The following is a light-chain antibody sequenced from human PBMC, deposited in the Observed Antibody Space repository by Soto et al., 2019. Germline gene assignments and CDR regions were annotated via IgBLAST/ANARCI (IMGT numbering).Light chain of an antibody. V-gene: IGLV2-14*01. CDR1: SSDVGLYNY. Sequence: QSALTQPASVSGSPGQSITISCTGTSSDVGLYNYVSWYQQHPGKVPKLMISEVSKRPSGVSNRLSGSKSGNTASLTISGLQAEDEADYYCSSYTTTYSVVFGEGTKLTVL. CDR3: SSYTTTYSVV. J-gene: IGLJ2*01. CDR2: EVS.